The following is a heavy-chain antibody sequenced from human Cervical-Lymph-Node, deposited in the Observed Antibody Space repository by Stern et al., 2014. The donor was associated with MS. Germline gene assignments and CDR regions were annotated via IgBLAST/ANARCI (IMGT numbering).Heavy chain of an antibody. Sequence: QVQLQESGPGLVKPSQTLSLTCTVSGGSINNGDYYWSWVRQHPGKGLEWLGYIYYSGATYYNPSLKGRLTISVDTSKRHFSLKLTSVTAADTAVHYCARELSGMYGMDVWGQGTTVTVSS. CDR2: IYYSGAT. V-gene: IGHV4-31*03. CDR1: GGSINNGDYY. J-gene: IGHJ6*02. D-gene: IGHD1-1*01. CDR3: ARELSGMYGMDV.